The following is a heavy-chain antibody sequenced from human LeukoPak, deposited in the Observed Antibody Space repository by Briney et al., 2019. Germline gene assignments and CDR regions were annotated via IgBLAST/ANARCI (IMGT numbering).Heavy chain of an antibody. V-gene: IGHV3-30*04. Sequence: PGRSLRLSCAASGFTFSSYAMHWVRQAPGKGLEWVAVISYDGSNKYYADSVKGRFTISRDNSKNTLYLQMNSLRAEDTAVYYCAGNYYGSGSYYSEDRYWGQGTLVTVSS. CDR1: GFTFSSYA. D-gene: IGHD3-10*01. J-gene: IGHJ4*02. CDR2: ISYDGSNK. CDR3: AGNYYGSGSYYSEDRY.